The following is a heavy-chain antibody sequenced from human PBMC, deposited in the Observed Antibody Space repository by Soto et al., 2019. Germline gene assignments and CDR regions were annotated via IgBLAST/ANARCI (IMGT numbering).Heavy chain of an antibody. Sequence: EAQLLESGGGLVQPGGSLRLSCAASGFTFSSYAMSWVRQAPGKGLEWVSAISGSGGSTYYADSVKGRFTISRDNSKNTLYLQMSSLRAEDTAVYCCAKDSGYDCPRRGYYGMDVWGQGTTVAVSS. CDR1: GFTFSSYA. J-gene: IGHJ6*02. D-gene: IGHD5-12*01. V-gene: IGHV3-23*01. CDR2: ISGSGGST. CDR3: AKDSGYDCPRRGYYGMDV.